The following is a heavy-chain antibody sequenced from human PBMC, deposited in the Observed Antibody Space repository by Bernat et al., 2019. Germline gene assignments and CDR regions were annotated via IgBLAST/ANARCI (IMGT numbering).Heavy chain of an antibody. V-gene: IGHV3-64D*06. Sequence: EVQLVESGGGLVQPGGSLRLACSASGFTFSSYAMQWVRQAPGKGLEYVSATSSNGGSTYYADAVKGRFTISRDNSKNTLYHQMSSLRAEDTAEYYGVKDRITVFVETGFDYWGQGTLVTVSS. J-gene: IGHJ4*02. D-gene: IGHD3-3*01. CDR2: TSSNGGST. CDR3: VKDRITVFVETGFDY. CDR1: GFTFSSYA.